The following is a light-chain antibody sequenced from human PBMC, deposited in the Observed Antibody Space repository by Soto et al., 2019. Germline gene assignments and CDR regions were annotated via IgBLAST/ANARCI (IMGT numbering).Light chain of an antibody. CDR1: NSNVGRNT. CDR2: SNN. CDR3: AAWDDRVNGVV. J-gene: IGLJ2*01. V-gene: IGLV1-44*01. Sequence: QSVLTQPPSASGTPGQRVTISCSGSNSNVGRNTVNWYQQLPGTAPKLLIYSNNQRPSGVPDRFSGSKSGTSASLAISGLQSEDEADYYCAAWDDRVNGVVFGGGTKLT.